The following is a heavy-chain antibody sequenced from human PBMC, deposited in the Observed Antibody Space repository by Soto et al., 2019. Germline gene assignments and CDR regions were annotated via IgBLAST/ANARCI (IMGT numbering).Heavy chain of an antibody. J-gene: IGHJ5*02. V-gene: IGHV4-61*01. CDR1: GGSVSSASYY. Sequence: SETLSLTCTVSGGSVSSASYYWYWIRQPPGKRLEWIGYIYYSGTTNYNPSLKSRVTISVDTSKDQFSLQLRSVTPADTAVYYCARTVQLWPTGWFDPWGQGTLVTVSS. CDR2: IYYSGTT. D-gene: IGHD1-1*01. CDR3: ARTVQLWPTGWFDP.